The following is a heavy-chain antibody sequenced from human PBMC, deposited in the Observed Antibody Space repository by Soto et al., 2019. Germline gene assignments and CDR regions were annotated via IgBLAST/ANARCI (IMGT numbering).Heavy chain of an antibody. Sequence: SETLSLTCAVSGGSFSGYYWSWIRQPPGKGLEWIGEINHSGSTNYNPSLKSRVTISVDTSKNQFSLKLSSVTAADTAVYYCARGHDSFDYWGQGTLVTVSS. V-gene: IGHV4-34*01. CDR2: INHSGST. CDR1: GGSFSGYY. CDR3: ARGHDSFDY. J-gene: IGHJ4*02.